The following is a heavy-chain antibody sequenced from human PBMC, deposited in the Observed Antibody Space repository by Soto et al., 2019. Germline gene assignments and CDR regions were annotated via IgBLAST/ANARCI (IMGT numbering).Heavy chain of an antibody. Sequence: QVQLVQSGAEVKKPGSSVKVSCKASGGTFSSYAISWVRQAPGQGLEWMGGIIPIFGTANYAQKFQGRVTITADESTSTAYMELSSLRSEDTAVYYCWCYYGSESYYRVVDDAFDIWGQGTMVTVSS. CDR1: GGTFSSYA. CDR2: IIPIFGTA. D-gene: IGHD3-10*01. CDR3: WCYYGSESYYRVVDDAFDI. J-gene: IGHJ3*02. V-gene: IGHV1-69*01.